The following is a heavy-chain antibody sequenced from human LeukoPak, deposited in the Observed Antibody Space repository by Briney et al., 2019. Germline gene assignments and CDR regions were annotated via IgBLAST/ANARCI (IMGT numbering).Heavy chain of an antibody. CDR3: ARTTPRGYSYYFDY. Sequence: PGGSLRLSCAASGFSFSNYKMNWVRQAPGKGLEWVSYISSSGSIIYYSDSVKGRFTISRDNAKNSLYLQMNSLRAEDTAVYYCARTTPRGYSYYFDYWGQGILVTVSS. J-gene: IGHJ4*02. CDR1: GFSFSNYK. D-gene: IGHD2-15*01. V-gene: IGHV3-48*03. CDR2: ISSSGSII.